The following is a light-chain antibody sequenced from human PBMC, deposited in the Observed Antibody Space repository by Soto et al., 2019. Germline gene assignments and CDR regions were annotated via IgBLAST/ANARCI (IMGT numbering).Light chain of an antibody. CDR1: QSVSSSY. Sequence: EIVLTQSPGTLSLSPGERATLSCRASQSVSSSYLAWYQQKPGQAPRLLIYGASTRATGIPARFGGSGSGTEFTLTISSLQSEDFAIYYCQQYNNWPPWTFGQGTKVEIK. CDR2: GAS. CDR3: QQYNNWPPWT. J-gene: IGKJ1*01. V-gene: IGKV3-15*01.